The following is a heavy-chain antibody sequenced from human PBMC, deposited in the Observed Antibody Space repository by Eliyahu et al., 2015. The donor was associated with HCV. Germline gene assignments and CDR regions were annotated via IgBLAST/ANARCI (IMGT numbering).Heavy chain of an antibody. D-gene: IGHD2-21*02. V-gene: IGHV3-74*01. CDR3: ARESGAYCGGDCYPDAFDI. CDR1: GFTFSSYW. J-gene: IGHJ3*02. Sequence: EVQLVESGGGLVQPGGSLXLSCAASGFTFSSYWLPXVRQAPGKGLVWGLRINSDGSSTSYADSVKGRFTISRDNAKNTLYLQMNSLRAEDTTVYYCARESGAYCGGDCYPDAFDIWGQGTMVTVSS. CDR2: INSDGSST.